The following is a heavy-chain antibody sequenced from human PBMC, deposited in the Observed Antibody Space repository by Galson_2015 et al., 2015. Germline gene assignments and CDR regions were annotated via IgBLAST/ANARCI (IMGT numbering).Heavy chain of an antibody. CDR3: ARCRYFGSGCDFDF. CDR1: GYTFTHYA. CDR2: SNTNTGKP. Sequence: SVKVSCKGSGYTFTHYAINWVRQAPGQGLEWMGYSNTNTGKPTYAQGFTGRLVFSLDTSVSTAYLQISSLKAEDTAVYYCARCRYFGSGCDFDFWGQGTLVTVSS. J-gene: IGHJ4*02. D-gene: IGHD3-9*01. V-gene: IGHV7-4-1*02.